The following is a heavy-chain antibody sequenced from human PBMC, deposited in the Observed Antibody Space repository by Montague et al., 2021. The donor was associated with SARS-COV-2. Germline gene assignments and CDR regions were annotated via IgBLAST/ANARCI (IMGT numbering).Heavy chain of an antibody. Sequence: SLRLSCAASGFSLSSYALSWVRQAPGKGLEWVSAISGSGRTTYYADSVKGRFTISRDNSKNTVFLQMDSLRAEDTAVYFCAKDPRPNYYDDSGSFDRWGQGTLVTVSS. CDR2: ISGSGRTT. V-gene: IGHV3-23*01. CDR3: AKDPRPNYYDDSGSFDR. J-gene: IGHJ4*02. CDR1: GFSLSSYA. D-gene: IGHD3-22*01.